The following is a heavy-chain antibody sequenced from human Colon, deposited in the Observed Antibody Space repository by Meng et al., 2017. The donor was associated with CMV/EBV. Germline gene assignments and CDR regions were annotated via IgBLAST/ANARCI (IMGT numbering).Heavy chain of an antibody. CDR3: ARAPIWAYYGVDV. J-gene: IGHJ6*02. V-gene: IGHV1-2*02. CDR1: GYTFTGYY. CDR2: INPNSAVT. Sequence: ASVKVSCKASGYTFTGYYMHWVRQAPGQGLEWMGWINPNSAVTSYAQKFRGRVTMTRDTSISTAYMEVSRLTSDDTAMYYCARAPIWAYYGVDVWGQGTTVTVSS. D-gene: IGHD3-16*01.